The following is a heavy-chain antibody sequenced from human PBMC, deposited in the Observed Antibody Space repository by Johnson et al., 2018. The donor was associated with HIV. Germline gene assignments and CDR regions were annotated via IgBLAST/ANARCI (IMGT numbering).Heavy chain of an antibody. CDR1: GFPFSTYS. CDR3: ARGRWELYGDDAFDI. CDR2: ISHDGSKK. D-gene: IGHD1-26*01. J-gene: IGHJ3*02. V-gene: IGHV3-30-3*01. Sequence: QVQLVESGGTLVQPGWSLRLSCAASGFPFSTYSMHWVRQAPGKGLEWVTVISHDGSKKYYADSLKGRFTISRDNSKNTLYLQINSLRAEDTAVYYCARGRWELYGDDAFDIWGQGTMVTVSS.